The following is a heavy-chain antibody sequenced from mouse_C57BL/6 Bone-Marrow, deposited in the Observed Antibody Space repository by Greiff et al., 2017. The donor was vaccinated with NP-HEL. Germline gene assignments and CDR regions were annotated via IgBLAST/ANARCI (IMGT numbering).Heavy chain of an antibody. J-gene: IGHJ2*01. CDR1: GFTFSSYA. V-gene: IGHV5-9-1*02. CDR2: ISSGGDYI. D-gene: IGHD2-1*01. Sequence: EVQGVESGEGLVKPGGSLKLSCAASGFTFSSYAMSWVRQTPEKRLEWVAYISSGGDYIYYADTVKGRFTISRDNARNTLYLQMSSLKSEDTAMYYCTREGIYYGISFDYWGQGTTLTVSS. CDR3: TREGIYYGISFDY.